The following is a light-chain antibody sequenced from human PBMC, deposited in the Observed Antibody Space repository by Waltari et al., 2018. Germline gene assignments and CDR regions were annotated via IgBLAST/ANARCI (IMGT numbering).Light chain of an antibody. CDR1: QTVRTTY. J-gene: IGKJ4*01. CDR3: QQYDISPLT. V-gene: IGKV3-20*01. CDR2: GAS. Sequence: EIVLTQSPGTLTLSPGERATLSCRASQTVRTTYLALYQQKPGQAPTLLIYGASSRATGIPDRFSGSGSGTDFSLTISSLGPEDFAVYYCQQYDISPLTFGGGTKVEIK.